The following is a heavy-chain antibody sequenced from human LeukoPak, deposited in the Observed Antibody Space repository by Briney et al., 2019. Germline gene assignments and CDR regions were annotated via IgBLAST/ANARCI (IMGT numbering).Heavy chain of an antibody. J-gene: IGHJ4*02. CDR1: GFTFSNYW. CDR3: AKEDYYDSSGYYDY. V-gene: IGHV3-23*01. CDR2: ISGSGGST. Sequence: GGSLRLSCVASGFTFSNYWMHWVRQPPGKGLEWVSAISGSGGSTYYADSVKGRFTISRDNSKNTLYLQMNSLRAEDTAVYYCAKEDYYDSSGYYDYWGQGTLVTVSS. D-gene: IGHD3-22*01.